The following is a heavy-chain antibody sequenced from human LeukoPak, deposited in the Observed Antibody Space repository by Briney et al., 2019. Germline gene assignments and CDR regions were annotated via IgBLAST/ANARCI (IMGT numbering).Heavy chain of an antibody. CDR3: ARTLIRYSSGWYSD. D-gene: IGHD6-19*01. CDR2: ITSGGST. J-gene: IGHJ4*02. V-gene: IGHV3-23*01. CDR1: GFTFSNYA. Sequence: GGSLRLSCAASGFTFSNYAMNWVRQAPGKGLEWVSVITSGGSTYYADSVKGRFTISRDNSKNTLYLQMNSLRAEDTAVYYCARTLIRYSSGWYSDWGQGTLVTVSS.